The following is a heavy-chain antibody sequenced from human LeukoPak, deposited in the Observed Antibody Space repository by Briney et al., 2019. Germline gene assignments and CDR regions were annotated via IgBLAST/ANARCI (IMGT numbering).Heavy chain of an antibody. CDR3: ARDRSTKWSFEY. Sequence: PGGSLRLXCAASGFNFRDYGMHWNRQAPGKGLEWLAFISYDANTKYYGDSARGRFTISRDDSKSTLYLQMSSLRPDDTSLYYCARDRSTKWSFEYWGQGALVTVSS. J-gene: IGHJ4*02. CDR2: ISYDANTK. V-gene: IGHV3-33*01. CDR1: GFNFRDYG. D-gene: IGHD2-15*01.